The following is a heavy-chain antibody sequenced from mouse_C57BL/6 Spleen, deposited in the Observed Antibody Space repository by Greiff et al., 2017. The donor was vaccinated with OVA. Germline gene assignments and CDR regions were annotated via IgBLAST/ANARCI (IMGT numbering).Heavy chain of an antibody. CDR2: IDPETGGT. CDR1: GYRFTDYE. Sequence: QVQLQQSGAELVRPGASVTLSCKASGYRFTDYEMHWVKQTPVHGLEWIGAIDPETGGTAYNQKFKGKAILTADKSSSTAYMELRSLTSEDSAVYYCTRSYDYDAYYFDYWGQGTTLTVSS. J-gene: IGHJ2*01. V-gene: IGHV1-15*01. CDR3: TRSYDYDAYYFDY. D-gene: IGHD2-4*01.